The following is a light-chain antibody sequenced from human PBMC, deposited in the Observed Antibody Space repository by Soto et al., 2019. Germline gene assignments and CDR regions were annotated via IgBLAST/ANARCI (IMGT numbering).Light chain of an antibody. Sequence: EIVMTQSPATLSVSPGERATLSCRASQSVSSNLAWYQQKPGQAPRLLIYGASTRATGIPARFSGSGSGTEFTLTISSLQSEDFAFYYCRQYNQWPRATFAGGSKVDIK. CDR2: GAS. V-gene: IGKV3-15*01. J-gene: IGKJ4*01. CDR3: RQYNQWPRAT. CDR1: QSVSSN.